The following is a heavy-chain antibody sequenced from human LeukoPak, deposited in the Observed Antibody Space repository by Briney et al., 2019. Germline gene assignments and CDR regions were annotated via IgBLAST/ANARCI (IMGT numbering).Heavy chain of an antibody. CDR2: IYPGDSDT. J-gene: IGHJ4*02. Sequence: GESLKISRKGSGYSFTSYWIGWVRQMPGKGLEWMGIIYPGDSDTRYSPSFQGQVTISADKSISTAYLQWSSLKASDTAMYYCARHPSAVTVTVDYWGQGTLVTVSS. CDR1: GYSFTSYW. D-gene: IGHD4-11*01. V-gene: IGHV5-51*01. CDR3: ARHPSAVTVTVDY.